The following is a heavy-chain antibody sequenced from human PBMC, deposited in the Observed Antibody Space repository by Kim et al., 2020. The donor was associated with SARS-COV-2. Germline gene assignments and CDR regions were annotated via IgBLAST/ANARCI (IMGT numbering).Heavy chain of an antibody. J-gene: IGHJ4*02. Sequence: NPSLKSRLTMSVDTSKNQFSLTLGYVTAVDTAVYYCVKMISSGGSYYFDYWGQGTLVTVSS. D-gene: IGHD3-16*01. V-gene: IGHV4-28*01. CDR3: VKMISSGGSYYFDY.